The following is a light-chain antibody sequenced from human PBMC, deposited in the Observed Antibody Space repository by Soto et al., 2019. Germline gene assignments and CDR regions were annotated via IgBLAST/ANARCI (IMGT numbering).Light chain of an antibody. J-gene: IGLJ1*01. CDR3: QVWDSSSDHLYV. V-gene: IGLV3-21*04. CDR1: NIGSKS. Sequence: SYELTQPPSVSVAPGKTARINCGGNNIGSKSVHWYQQKPGQAPVLVIYYDSDRPSGIPERFSGSNSGNTATLTISRVEAGDEADYYCQVWDSSSDHLYVFGTGTKVTVL. CDR2: YDS.